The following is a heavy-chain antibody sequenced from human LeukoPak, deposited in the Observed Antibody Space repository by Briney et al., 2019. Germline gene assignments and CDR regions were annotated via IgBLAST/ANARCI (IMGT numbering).Heavy chain of an antibody. CDR1: GFTFSIYW. CDR3: VGWDYYYMDV. Sequence: GGSLRLSCAASGFTFSIYWMHWVRQAPGKGLMWASRINEHGSRTTYADSVKGRFTISRDNAKKTLYLQMNSLSVEDTAVYYCVGWDYYYMDVWGKGTTVTVSS. J-gene: IGHJ6*03. CDR2: INEHGSRT. V-gene: IGHV3-74*01. D-gene: IGHD6-19*01.